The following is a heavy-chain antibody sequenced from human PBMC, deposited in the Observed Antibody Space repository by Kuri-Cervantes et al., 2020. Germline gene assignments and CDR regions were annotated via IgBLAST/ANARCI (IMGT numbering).Heavy chain of an antibody. CDR1: GYTFTSYS. V-gene: IGHV1-46*01. Sequence: ASVNVSCKASGYTFTSYSMHWVRQAPGQGLEWMGIINPSGGSTSYAQKFQGRVTMTRNTSTSTVYMELSSMRSEDTAVYYCARDQQYCSSTSCSNRGGFWFDPWGQGTLVTVSS. CDR3: ARDQQYCSSTSCSNRGGFWFDP. CDR2: INPSGGST. D-gene: IGHD2-2*01. J-gene: IGHJ5*02.